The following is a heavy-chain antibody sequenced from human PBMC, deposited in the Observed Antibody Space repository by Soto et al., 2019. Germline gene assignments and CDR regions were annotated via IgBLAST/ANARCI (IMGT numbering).Heavy chain of an antibody. CDR3: ARQEDPIYGGNFDY. CDR2: IYYSGST. V-gene: IGHV4-39*01. J-gene: IGHJ4*02. Sequence: SETLSLTCTVSGGSISSSSYYWGWIRQPPGKGLEWIGSIYYSGSTYYNPSLKSRVTISVDTSKNQFSLKLSSVTAADTAVYYCARQEDPIYGGNFDYWGQGTLVTVSS. CDR1: GGSISSSSYY. D-gene: IGHD4-17*01.